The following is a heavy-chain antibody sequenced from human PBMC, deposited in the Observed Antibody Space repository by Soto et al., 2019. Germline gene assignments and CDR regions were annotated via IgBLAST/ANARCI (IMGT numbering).Heavy chain of an antibody. V-gene: IGHV1-8*01. CDR3: ARRKERSGPYYLDL. CDR1: GYTFSTND. CDR2: MNPNNGNA. Sequence: ASVKVSCKASGYTFSTNDFAWVRQATGQGLEWMGWMNPNNGNAGFAQRFRGRVTMTRNTSITTAYMELSSLRTDDTAVYYCARRKERSGPYYLDLWGQGTLVTVSS. J-gene: IGHJ4*02.